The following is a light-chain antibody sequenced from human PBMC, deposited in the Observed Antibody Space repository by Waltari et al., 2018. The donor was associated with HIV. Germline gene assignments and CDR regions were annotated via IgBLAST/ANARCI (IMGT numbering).Light chain of an antibody. CDR1: SLNVGGHNY. Sequence: QSALTQPRSVSGSPGQSVTISCTGTSLNVGGHNYVSWFQQHPGKAPHLIIYDVTQRPSGAPDRFSASKSGNTASLTISGLQAGDEADYFCCSYAGSYTWVFGTGTELTVL. CDR3: CSYAGSYTWV. J-gene: IGLJ3*02. V-gene: IGLV2-11*01. CDR2: DVT.